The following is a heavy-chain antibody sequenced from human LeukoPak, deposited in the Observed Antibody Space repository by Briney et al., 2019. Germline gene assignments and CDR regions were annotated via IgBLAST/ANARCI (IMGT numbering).Heavy chain of an antibody. V-gene: IGHV4-39*07. J-gene: IGHJ1*01. CDR1: GVSISSSSCY. CDR3: ARSGGLYTSTWYFHR. Sequence: SETLSLTCTVSGVSISSSSCYWGWIRQPPGKGLEWIGNIYNTGSSYYNPSLKSRGTISVDTSKNQFSLQLTSVTAADTAVYYCARSGGLYTSTWYFHRWGQGTLVTVSS. CDR2: IYNTGSS. D-gene: IGHD6-13*01.